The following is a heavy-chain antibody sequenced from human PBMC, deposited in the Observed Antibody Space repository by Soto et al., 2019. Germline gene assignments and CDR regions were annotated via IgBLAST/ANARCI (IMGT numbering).Heavy chain of an antibody. CDR2: IIPIFGTA. V-gene: IGHV1-69*12. Sequence: QVQLVQSGAEVKKPGSSVKVSCKASGGTFSSYAIXXXXXXXXXXXEWMGGIIPIFGTANYAQKFQGRVTXTADESTSTAYMXLXXXXSXXTXVYYCARVGHYDHNWFDPWGQGTLVTVSS. D-gene: IGHD3-3*01. J-gene: IGHJ5*02. CDR1: GGTFSSYA. CDR3: ARVGHYDHNWFDP.